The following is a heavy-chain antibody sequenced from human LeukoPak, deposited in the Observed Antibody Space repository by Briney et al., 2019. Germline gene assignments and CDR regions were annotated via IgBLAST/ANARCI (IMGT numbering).Heavy chain of an antibody. V-gene: IGHV4-59*01. CDR1: GGSISSYY. CDR3: ARVYSSGWYADWYFDL. D-gene: IGHD6-19*01. J-gene: IGHJ2*01. CDR2: IYYSGST. Sequence: PSETLSLTRTVSGGSISSYYWSWIRQPPGKGLEWIGYIYYSGSTNYNPSLKSRVTISVDTSKNQFSLKLSSVTAADTAVYYCARVYSSGWYADWYFDLWGRGTLVTVSS.